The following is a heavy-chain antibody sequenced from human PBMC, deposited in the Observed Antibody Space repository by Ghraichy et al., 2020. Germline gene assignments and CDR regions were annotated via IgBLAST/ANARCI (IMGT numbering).Heavy chain of an antibody. CDR2: VHATGGT. Sequence: SETLSLTCTVSGGSIANYYWSWIRQPPGKGLEWIGYVHATGGTNYNPTLKSRVTISLDKSKNQFSLRLSSVAAADTAVYFCATTEWYAYHYWGQGTLVTVSS. J-gene: IGHJ4*02. CDR1: GGSIANYY. V-gene: IGHV4-59*01. D-gene: IGHD3-3*01. CDR3: ATTEWYAYHY.